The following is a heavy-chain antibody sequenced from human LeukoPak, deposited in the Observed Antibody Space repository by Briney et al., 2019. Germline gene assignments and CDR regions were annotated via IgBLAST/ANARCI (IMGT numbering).Heavy chain of an antibody. CDR3: ASGWYSSSWYRDY. J-gene: IGHJ4*02. D-gene: IGHD6-13*01. CDR1: GFTFSSYA. V-gene: IGHV3-30-3*01. CDR2: ISYDGSNK. Sequence: GRSLRLSCAASGFTFSSYAMHWVRQAPGKGLEWVAVISYDGSNKYYADSVKGRFTISRDNSKNTLYLQMNSLRAEDTAVYYCASGWYSSSWYRDYWGQGTLVTVSS.